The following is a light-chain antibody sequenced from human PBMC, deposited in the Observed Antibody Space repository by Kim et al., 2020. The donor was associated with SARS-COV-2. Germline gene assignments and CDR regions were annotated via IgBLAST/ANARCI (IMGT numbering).Light chain of an antibody. CDR2: QDS. CDR3: QAWDSTLV. Sequence: SYELTQPPSVSVSPGQTASITCSGDKLGDKYACWYQQKPGQSPVLVIYQDSKRPSGIPERFSGYNSGNTDTLTISGTQAMDEADYYCQAWDSTLVFGVGT. V-gene: IGLV3-1*01. CDR1: KLGDKY. J-gene: IGLJ3*02.